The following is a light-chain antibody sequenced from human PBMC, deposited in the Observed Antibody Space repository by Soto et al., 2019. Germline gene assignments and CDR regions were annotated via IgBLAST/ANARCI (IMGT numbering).Light chain of an antibody. Sequence: QSVLTQPPSASGSPGQSVTISCTGTSSDVGGYNDVSWYQQHPGKAPKLIIYEVSKRPSGVPDRFSGSKSGNTASLTVSGLQAEDEADYYCCSFAGRTPYVFGTGTKV. J-gene: IGLJ1*01. V-gene: IGLV2-8*01. CDR3: CSFAGRTPYV. CDR2: EVS. CDR1: SSDVGGYND.